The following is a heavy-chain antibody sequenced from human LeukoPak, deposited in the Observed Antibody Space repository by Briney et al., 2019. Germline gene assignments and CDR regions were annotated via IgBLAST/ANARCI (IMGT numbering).Heavy chain of an antibody. CDR3: ARHKFSGSYYEDY. CDR2: IHYTGRT. CDR1: RSCLTSSSYD. D-gene: IGHD1-26*01. Sequence: SQTLSLTRTVSRSCLTSSSYDRGLIRPPPGKGLKLVGTIHYTGRTSVNPSLKSRATISVDTSKNHFSLKLRSLPPAHTAVYYRARHKFSGSYYEDYWGQGILVTVSS. V-gene: IGHV4-39*01. J-gene: IGHJ4*02.